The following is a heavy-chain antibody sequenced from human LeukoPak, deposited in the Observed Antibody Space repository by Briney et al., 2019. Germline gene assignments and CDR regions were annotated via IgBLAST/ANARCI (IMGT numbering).Heavy chain of an antibody. CDR1: GGSISSYY. CDR2: INHSGST. CDR3: ARATVARADYYYGMDV. D-gene: IGHD4-23*01. J-gene: IGHJ6*02. V-gene: IGHV4-34*01. Sequence: SETLSLTCTVSGGSISSYYWSWIRQPPGKGLEWIGEINHSGSTNYNPSLKSRVTISVDTSKNQFSLKLSSVTAADTAVYYCARATVARADYYYGMDVWGQGTTVTVSS.